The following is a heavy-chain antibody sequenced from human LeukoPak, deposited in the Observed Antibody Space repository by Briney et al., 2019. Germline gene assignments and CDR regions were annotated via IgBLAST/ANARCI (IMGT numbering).Heavy chain of an antibody. J-gene: IGHJ3*02. CDR2: ISSNGGST. CDR3: AYLAAAGTDYDAFDI. Sequence: GGSLRLSCAASGFTFSSYAMHWVRQAPGKGLEYVSAISSNGGSTYYANSVKGRFTISRDNSKNTLYLQMNSLRAEDTAVYYCAYLAAAGTDYDAFDIWGQGTMVTVSS. D-gene: IGHD6-13*01. CDR1: GFTFSSYA. V-gene: IGHV3-64*01.